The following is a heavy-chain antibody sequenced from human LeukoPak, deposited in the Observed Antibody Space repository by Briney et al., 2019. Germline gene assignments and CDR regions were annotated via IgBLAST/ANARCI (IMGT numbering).Heavy chain of an antibody. CDR3: ARDPYYYYDSSGYYLENYFDY. Sequence: GGSLRLSCAASGFTFRNYGLSWVRQAPGKGLEWVSYISGAGGNVNYADSVKGRFTISRDNSKNTLYLQMNSLRAEDTAVYYCARDPYYYYDSSGYYLENYFDYWGQGTLVTVSS. CDR2: ISGAGGNV. J-gene: IGHJ4*02. D-gene: IGHD3-22*01. CDR1: GFTFRNYG. V-gene: IGHV3-23*01.